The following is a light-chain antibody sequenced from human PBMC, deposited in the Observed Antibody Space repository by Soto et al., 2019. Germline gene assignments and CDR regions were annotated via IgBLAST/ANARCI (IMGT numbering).Light chain of an antibody. V-gene: IGLV2-23*01. Sequence: QSALTQPASVSGSPGQSITISCTGTGSDVGSYKFVSWYQQHPGKAPKLMIYEGSKRPSGVSNRFSGSKSGNTASLTISRLQAEDEADYYCCSYAGSLGVFGGGTKLTVL. CDR2: EGS. CDR1: GSDVGSYKF. J-gene: IGLJ3*02. CDR3: CSYAGSLGV.